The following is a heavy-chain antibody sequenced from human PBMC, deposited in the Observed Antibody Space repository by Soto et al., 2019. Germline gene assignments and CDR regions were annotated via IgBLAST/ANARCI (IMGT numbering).Heavy chain of an antibody. CDR2: LRGDGNNP. CDR1: GFTFRSYW. V-gene: IGHV3-74*01. D-gene: IGHD2-2*01. Sequence: GGSLRLSCAASGFTFRSYWIHWVRHAPGKGLLWVSGLRGDGNNPAYADSVRGRFTISRDNAESTLYLQMNSLRAEDTAVYYCVSCTTRCRLLDYSYYGMDVWGQGTTVTVSS. J-gene: IGHJ6*02. CDR3: VSCTTRCRLLDYSYYGMDV.